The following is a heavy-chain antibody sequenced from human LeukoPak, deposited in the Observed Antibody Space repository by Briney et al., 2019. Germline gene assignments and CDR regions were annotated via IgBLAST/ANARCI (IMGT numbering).Heavy chain of an antibody. CDR1: GSTFSSYA. D-gene: IGHD6-19*01. CDR2: ISGSGGST. V-gene: IGHV3-23*01. CDR3: AKSYTSGWYGFDY. J-gene: IGHJ4*02. Sequence: GGSLRLSCAASGSTFSSYAMSWVRQDPGKGLEWVSAISGSGGSTYYADSVKGRFTISRDNSKNTLYLQMNSLRAEDTAVYYCAKSYTSGWYGFDYWGQGTLVTVSS.